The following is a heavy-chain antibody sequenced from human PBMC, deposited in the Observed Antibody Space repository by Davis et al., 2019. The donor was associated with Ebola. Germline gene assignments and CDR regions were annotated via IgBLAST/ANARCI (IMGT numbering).Heavy chain of an antibody. CDR2: ISISGDST. Sequence: GGSLRLSCVASGFTFSSYTMSWVRQAPGKGLEWVSTISISGDSTYFADSVKGRFTVSRDNSKSTLYLQMNSLRAEDTAVYYCARDLGYSSGWYVADYWGQGTLVTVSS. V-gene: IGHV3-23*01. CDR1: GFTFSSYT. CDR3: ARDLGYSSGWYVADY. D-gene: IGHD6-19*01. J-gene: IGHJ4*02.